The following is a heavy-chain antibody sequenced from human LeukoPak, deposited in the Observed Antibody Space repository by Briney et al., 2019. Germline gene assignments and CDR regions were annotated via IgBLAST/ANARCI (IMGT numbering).Heavy chain of an antibody. CDR3: ARAPPRDGYNFDY. J-gene: IGHJ4*02. CDR1: GFTFSSYW. CDR2: INSDGSST. D-gene: IGHD5-24*01. Sequence: PGGSLRLSCAASGFTFSSYWMHWVRQAPGKGLVWVSRINSDGSSTSYADSVKGRFTISRDNAKNTLYLQMNSLRAEDTAVYYCARAPPRDGYNFDYWGQGTLVTVSS. V-gene: IGHV3-74*01.